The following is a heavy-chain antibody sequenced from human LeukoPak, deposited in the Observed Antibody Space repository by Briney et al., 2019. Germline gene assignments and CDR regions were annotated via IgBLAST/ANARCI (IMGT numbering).Heavy chain of an antibody. CDR3: ARGYYGSGSDNWFDP. CDR2: INPSGGST. V-gene: IGHV1-46*01. J-gene: IGHJ5*02. D-gene: IGHD3-10*01. Sequence: GASVKVSCKASGYTFTSYYMHWVRQAPGQGLEWMGIINPSGGSTSYAQKFQSRVTMTRDTSTSTVYMELSSLRSEDTAVYYCARGYYGSGSDNWFDPWGQGTLVTVSS. CDR1: GYTFTSYY.